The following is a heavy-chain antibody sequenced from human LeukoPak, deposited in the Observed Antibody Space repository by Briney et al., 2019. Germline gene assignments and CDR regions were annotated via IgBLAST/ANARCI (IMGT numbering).Heavy chain of an antibody. J-gene: IGHJ4*02. D-gene: IGHD6-19*01. CDR1: GFSFSDFR. Sequence: GGSLRLSCAASGFSFSDFRMSWVRQTPGKGLEWVAFINHPGTQKYYVDSVEGRFTISRDNAKNSLYLQMNRLRAEDTAVYYCTRDWLDASLDYWGQGVLVTVSS. CDR3: TRDWLDASLDY. CDR2: INHPGTQK. V-gene: IGHV3-7*01.